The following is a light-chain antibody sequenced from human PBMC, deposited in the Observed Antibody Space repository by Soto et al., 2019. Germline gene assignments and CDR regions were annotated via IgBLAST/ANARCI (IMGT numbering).Light chain of an antibody. V-gene: IGKV3-20*01. CDR2: GVS. Sequence: IVLTQSAAALSLYTGERATLSCRANQSVGNYIAWYQQKPGQAPRPLIYGVSSRATGIPDRFSGSGSGTDFTLTISRLEPEDFAVYYCTQYDISPRPFGQG. CDR3: TQYDISPRP. CDR1: QSVGNY. J-gene: IGKJ1*01.